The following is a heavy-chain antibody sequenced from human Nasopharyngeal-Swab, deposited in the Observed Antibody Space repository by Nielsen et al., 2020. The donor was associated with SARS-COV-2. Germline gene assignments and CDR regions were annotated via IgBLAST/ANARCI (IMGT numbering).Heavy chain of an antibody. V-gene: IGHV4-59*08. CDR3: ARQEGENCSGGSCYYYYGMDV. D-gene: IGHD2-15*01. J-gene: IGHJ6*02. CDR1: GGPISSYY. CDR2: IYDSGST. Sequence: SETLSLTFPAPGGPISSYYWSWIRQPPGKGLEWFRYIYDSGSTHYNPSLKSRVTISADTSKNQFSLKLSSVTAADTAVYYCARQEGENCSGGSCYYYYGMDVWGQGTTVTVSS.